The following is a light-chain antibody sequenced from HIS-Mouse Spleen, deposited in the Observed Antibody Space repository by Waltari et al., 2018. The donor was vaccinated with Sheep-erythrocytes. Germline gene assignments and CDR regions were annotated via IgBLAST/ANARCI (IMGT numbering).Light chain of an antibody. CDR3: QAWDSSTVV. CDR2: QDS. J-gene: IGLJ2*01. Sequence: SYELIQPPSVSVSPGQTASITGPGDELGDKYACWYQQRPGHFPFLVIYQDSKRPLGIPERFSGSNSGNTATLTISGTQAMDEADYYCQAWDSSTVVFGGGTKLTVL. V-gene: IGLV3-1*01. CDR1: ELGDKY.